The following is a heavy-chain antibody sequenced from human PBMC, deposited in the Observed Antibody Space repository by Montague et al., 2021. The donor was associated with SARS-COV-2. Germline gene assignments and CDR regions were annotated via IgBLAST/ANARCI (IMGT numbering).Heavy chain of an antibody. V-gene: IGHV4-39*02. Sequence: SETLSLTCTVSGGFISSNNYYWDWIRQPPGKGLEWIGSIYDSGSTYYXXXLESRVTISVDTSKNHFSLKLNSVTAADTAVYYCARRGRKLLPVATTIGGFDIWGQGTMVTVSS. CDR3: ARRGRKLLPVATTIGGFDI. J-gene: IGHJ3*02. D-gene: IGHD5-12*01. CDR1: GGFISSNNYY. CDR2: IYDSGST.